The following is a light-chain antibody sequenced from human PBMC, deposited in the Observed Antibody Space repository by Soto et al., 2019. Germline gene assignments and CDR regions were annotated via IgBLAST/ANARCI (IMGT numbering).Light chain of an antibody. CDR3: SSYTAGRTFV. CDR2: HVG. J-gene: IGLJ2*01. V-gene: IGLV2-11*01. CDR1: SSDVGGYEY. Sequence: VPRLPRSVCGSAKQSVSISCSGTSSDVGGYEYVSWYQQHPGKAPRLLIYHVGQRPSGVPDRFSGYKSGTTASLTISGLQADDEAEYFCSSYTAGRTFVFGEGTKVT.